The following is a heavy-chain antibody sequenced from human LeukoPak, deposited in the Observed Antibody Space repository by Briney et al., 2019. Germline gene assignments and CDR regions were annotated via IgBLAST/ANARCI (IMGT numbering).Heavy chain of an antibody. CDR1: GYTFTSYG. D-gene: IGHD4-17*01. J-gene: IGHJ3*02. CDR3: ARGYGDYAIDAFDI. CDR2: INPNSGGT. Sequence: ASVKVSCKASGYTFTSYGISWVRQAPGQGLEWMGWINPNSGGTNYAQKFQGRVTMTRDTSISTAYMELSRLRSDDTAVYYCARGYGDYAIDAFDIWGQGTMVTVSS. V-gene: IGHV1-2*02.